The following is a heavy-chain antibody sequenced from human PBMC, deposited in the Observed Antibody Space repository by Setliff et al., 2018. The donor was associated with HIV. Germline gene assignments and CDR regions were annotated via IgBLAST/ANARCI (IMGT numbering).Heavy chain of an antibody. J-gene: IGHJ4*02. Sequence: SETLSLTCGISGGSFSGFYWAWIRQPPGKGLEWIGEINYSGKTNKNPSLKSRVTISADTSRTRFSLNLISVTAADTAVYYCARATYGSRAGTGLYFDSWGQGALVTVSS. D-gene: IGHD6-6*01. CDR1: GGSFSGFY. V-gene: IGHV4-34*01. CDR3: ARATYGSRAGTGLYFDS. CDR2: INYSGKT.